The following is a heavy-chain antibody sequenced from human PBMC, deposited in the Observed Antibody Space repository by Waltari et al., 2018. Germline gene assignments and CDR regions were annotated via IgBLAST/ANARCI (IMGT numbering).Heavy chain of an antibody. J-gene: IGHJ4*02. Sequence: EVQLVESGGGLVQPGRSLRLSCAASGFTFEDYAMHWVRQAPGKGLEWVSGISWNSGSIGYADSVKGRFTISRDNAKNSLHLQMNSLRAEDTALYYCAKGSSLTGGFDYWGQGTLVTVSS. V-gene: IGHV3-9*01. D-gene: IGHD7-27*01. CDR2: ISWNSGSI. CDR3: AKGSSLTGGFDY. CDR1: GFTFEDYA.